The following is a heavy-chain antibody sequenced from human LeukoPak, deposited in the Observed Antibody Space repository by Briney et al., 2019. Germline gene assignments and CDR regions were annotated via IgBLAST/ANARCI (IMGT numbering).Heavy chain of an antibody. D-gene: IGHD1-26*01. Sequence: GGSLRLSCAASGFTLSTHWMHWVRQAPGKGLVWVSRINGDGTTTSYADSVKGRFTISRVNAKSTLYLEMDSLRAEDTAIYYCARRWYTGTYYYFDLWGQGTPVTVSS. V-gene: IGHV3-74*01. J-gene: IGHJ4*02. CDR2: INGDGTTT. CDR1: GFTLSTHW. CDR3: ARRWYTGTYYYFDL.